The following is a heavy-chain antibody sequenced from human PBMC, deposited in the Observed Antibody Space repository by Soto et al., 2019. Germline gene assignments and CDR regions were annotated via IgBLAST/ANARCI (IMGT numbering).Heavy chain of an antibody. Sequence: QVQLMESGGGVVQPGGSLRLSYTTSGFTFSLYSMHWLRQAPGKGLEWVGVTSNDGGTTFYADSVKGRFIISRDNANNSLYLQMNSLRAEDTATYHCVRDGLDYYDTERLYFDNWGQGTLVTVSS. D-gene: IGHD3-22*01. CDR3: VRDGLDYYDTERLYFDN. V-gene: IGHV3-30-3*01. CDR1: GFTFSLYS. J-gene: IGHJ4*02. CDR2: TSNDGGTT.